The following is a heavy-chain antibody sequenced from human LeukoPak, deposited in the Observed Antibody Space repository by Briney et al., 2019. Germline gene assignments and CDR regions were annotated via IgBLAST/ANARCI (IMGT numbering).Heavy chain of an antibody. Sequence: SETLSLTCTVSGGSISSSSYYWGWIRQPPGKGLEWIGSIYYSGSTYYNPSLKSRVTISLDTSKNQFSLELSSVTAADTAVYYCATRSSGSLGYWGKGTLVTVSS. D-gene: IGHD3-10*01. J-gene: IGHJ4*02. CDR3: ATRSSGSLGY. CDR2: IYYSGST. V-gene: IGHV4-39*01. CDR1: GGSISSSSYY.